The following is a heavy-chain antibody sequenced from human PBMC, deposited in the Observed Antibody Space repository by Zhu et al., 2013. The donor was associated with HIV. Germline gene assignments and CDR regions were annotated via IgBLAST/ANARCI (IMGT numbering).Heavy chain of an antibody. CDR3: ARDEGRRITIYKMPGAPGYYMDV. CDR2: INPNSGDA. CDR1: GYIFTGYY. D-gene: IGHD3-10*01. J-gene: IGHJ6*03. V-gene: IGHV1-2*02. Sequence: QAQLVQSGAEVKKPGASVRVSCKTSGYIFTGYYIHWVRQAPGQGLEWMGWINPNSGDAKYAQKFQGRVTMTRDTSTSTVNMELTRLRSDDTAVFFCARDEGRRITIYKMPGAPGYYMDVWGKGTTVTVSS.